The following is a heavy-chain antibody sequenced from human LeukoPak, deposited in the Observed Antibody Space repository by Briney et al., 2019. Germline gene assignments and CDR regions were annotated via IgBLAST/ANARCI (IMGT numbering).Heavy chain of an antibody. V-gene: IGHV1-69*06. CDR1: GYTLTELS. CDR2: IIPIFGTA. D-gene: IGHD5-18*01. CDR3: ARDPSSYGHAFDI. Sequence: ASVKVSCKVSGYTLTELSMHWVRQAPGKGLEWMGGIIPIFGTANYAQKFQGRVTITADKSTSTAYMELSSLRSEDTAVYYCARDPSSYGHAFDIWGQGTMVTVSS. J-gene: IGHJ3*02.